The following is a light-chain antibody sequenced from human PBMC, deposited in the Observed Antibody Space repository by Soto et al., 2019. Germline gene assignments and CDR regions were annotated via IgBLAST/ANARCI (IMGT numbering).Light chain of an antibody. CDR2: AAS. V-gene: IGKV1-12*01. CDR1: QGINNW. CDR3: QQANSFPLT. J-gene: IGKJ4*01. Sequence: DIQMTQSPSSVSAFVGDRVSITCRASQGINNWLAWYQQKAGKAPKLLIYAASSLQSGVPSRFSGSGSRTDFTLTISSLQPEDSATYFCQQANSFPLTFGGGTIIEIK.